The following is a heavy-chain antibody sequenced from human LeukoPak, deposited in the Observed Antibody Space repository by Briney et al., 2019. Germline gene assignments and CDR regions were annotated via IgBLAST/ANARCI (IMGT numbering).Heavy chain of an antibody. J-gene: IGHJ4*02. Sequence: GGSLRLSCAASGFTFSSYSMNWVRQAPGKGLEWVSSISSSSSYIYYADSVKGRFTISRDNAKNSLYLQMNSLRAEDTAVYYCARDGDDYGDYLDYWGQGTLVTVPS. CDR3: ARDGDDYGDYLDY. V-gene: IGHV3-21*01. CDR2: ISSSSSYI. CDR1: GFTFSSYS. D-gene: IGHD4-17*01.